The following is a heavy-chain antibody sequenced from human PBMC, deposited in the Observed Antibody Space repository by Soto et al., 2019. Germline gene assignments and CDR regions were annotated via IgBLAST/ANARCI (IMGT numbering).Heavy chain of an antibody. Sequence: KPSETLSLTCAVSGGSFTSNNWWTWVRQPPGQGLEWIGEIYRTGSTNYNPSLKSRVTISLDKSENQFSLKVTSLTAADTAVYYCESRDPGTSVDYWGQGTLVTFSS. D-gene: IGHD1-7*01. CDR2: IYRTGST. V-gene: IGHV4-4*02. CDR1: GGSFTSNNW. J-gene: IGHJ4*02. CDR3: ESRDPGTSVDY.